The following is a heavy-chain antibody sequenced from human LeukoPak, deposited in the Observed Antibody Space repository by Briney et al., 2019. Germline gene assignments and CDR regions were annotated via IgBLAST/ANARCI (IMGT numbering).Heavy chain of an antibody. Sequence: GGSLRLSCAASGFPFSRYAMSWVRQAPGKGPEWVANIKQDGSETFYVDSVKGRFSISRDNAKNSLYLQMSSLRVDDTAVYYCARVAGVADYWGQGTLVTVSS. CDR3: ARVAGVADY. J-gene: IGHJ4*02. CDR2: IKQDGSET. V-gene: IGHV3-7*04. CDR1: GFPFSRYA.